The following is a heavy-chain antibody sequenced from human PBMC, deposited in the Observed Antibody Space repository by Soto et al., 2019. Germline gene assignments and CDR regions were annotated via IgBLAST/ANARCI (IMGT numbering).Heavy chain of an antibody. CDR1: GFTFSSYA. Sequence: VQLVESGGGVVQPGRSLRLSCAASGFTFSSYAMSWVRQAPGKGLEWVSAISGSGGSTYYADSVKGRFTISRDNSKNTLYLQMNSLRAEDTAVYYCARGLQLRGVIIYDAFDIWGQGTMVTVSS. D-gene: IGHD3-10*01. CDR2: ISGSGGST. V-gene: IGHV3-23*04. CDR3: ARGLQLRGVIIYDAFDI. J-gene: IGHJ3*02.